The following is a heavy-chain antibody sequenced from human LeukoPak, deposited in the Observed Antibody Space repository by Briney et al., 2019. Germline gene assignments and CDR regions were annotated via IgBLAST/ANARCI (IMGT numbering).Heavy chain of an antibody. Sequence: GGSLRLSCVASGLAFSSYSMHWVRQAPGKGLEWVGVISYDGSDEYYTDSVKGRFTISRDKSKNTLYLQMNSLRAEDTAVYYCARDRDTAMGLWGQGTLVTVSS. CDR3: ARDRDTAMGL. D-gene: IGHD5-18*01. CDR2: ISYDGSDE. V-gene: IGHV3-30*04. CDR1: GLAFSSYS. J-gene: IGHJ4*02.